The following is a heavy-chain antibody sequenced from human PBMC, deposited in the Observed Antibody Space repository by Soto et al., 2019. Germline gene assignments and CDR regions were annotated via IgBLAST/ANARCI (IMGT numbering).Heavy chain of an antibody. V-gene: IGHV4-31*03. CDR2: IYHSGTT. D-gene: IGHD2-2*01. CDR3: ARGGEAETNAMPKEYFQS. J-gene: IGHJ1*01. Sequence: TLSLTCTVSGDSISGGAYYWSWIRQHPGIGLEWIGYIYHSGTTNYNPSLKNRVTISVDTAKNQFSLKLKSVTAADTAVYFCARGGEAETNAMPKEYFQSWGQGTLVTVSS. CDR1: GDSISGGAYY.